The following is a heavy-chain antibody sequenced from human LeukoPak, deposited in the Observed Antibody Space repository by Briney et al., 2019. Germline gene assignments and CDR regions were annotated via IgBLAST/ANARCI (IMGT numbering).Heavy chain of an antibody. D-gene: IGHD1-1*01. CDR2: ISYDGSNK. CDR1: GFTFSSYG. J-gene: IGHJ4*02. CDR3: ARDEGWNDY. V-gene: IGHV3-30*03. Sequence: GGSLRLSCAASGFTFSSYGMHWVRQAPGKGLEWVAVISYDGSNKYYADSVKGRFTISRDNAKNSLYLQMNSLRAEDTAVYYCARDEGWNDYWGQGTLVTVSS.